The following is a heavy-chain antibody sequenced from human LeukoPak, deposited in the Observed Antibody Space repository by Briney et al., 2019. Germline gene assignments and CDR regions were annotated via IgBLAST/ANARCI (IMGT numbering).Heavy chain of an antibody. Sequence: GGSLRLSCAASGFTFSDYYMSWIRQAPVKGLEWVSYISSSGSTIYYADSVKGRFTISRDNAKNSLYLQMNSLRAEDTAVYYCARDIWSIQWELLTYYYYGMDVWGQGTTVTVSS. CDR3: ARDIWSIQWELLTYYYYGMDV. D-gene: IGHD1-26*01. V-gene: IGHV3-11*01. CDR1: GFTFSDYY. CDR2: ISSSGSTI. J-gene: IGHJ6*02.